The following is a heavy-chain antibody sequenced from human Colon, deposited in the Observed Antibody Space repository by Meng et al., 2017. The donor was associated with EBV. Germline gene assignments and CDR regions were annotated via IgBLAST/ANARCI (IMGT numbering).Heavy chain of an antibody. D-gene: IGHD2-21*01. V-gene: IGHV4-4*02. J-gene: IGHJ4*02. CDR2: VYHTGST. CDR3: ARVWQSLTAFFDS. Sequence: VQLQESGPGLLKPSGTLSLTCAVSGGSISSSHWWTWVRQPPGKGLEWIGEVYHTGSTKYNPSLKSRLTISVDKSKNQFSLNLTSVTAADTAVYYCARVWQSLTAFFDSWGQGTLVTVFS. CDR1: GGSISSSHW.